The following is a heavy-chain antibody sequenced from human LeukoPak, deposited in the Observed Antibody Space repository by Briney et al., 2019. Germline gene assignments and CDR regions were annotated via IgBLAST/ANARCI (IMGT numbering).Heavy chain of an antibody. V-gene: IGHV3-48*03. CDR1: GFTFSSYE. Sequence: GGSLRLSCAASGFTFSSYEMNWLRQAPGKGLEWVSYISSSGSPIYYADSVKGRFTISRDNAKNSLYLQMNSLRAEDTAVCYCARDGAGHSRNWDWVYWGQGTLVTVSS. J-gene: IGHJ4*02. CDR2: ISSSGSPI. CDR3: ARDGAGHSRNWDWVY. D-gene: IGHD1-7*01.